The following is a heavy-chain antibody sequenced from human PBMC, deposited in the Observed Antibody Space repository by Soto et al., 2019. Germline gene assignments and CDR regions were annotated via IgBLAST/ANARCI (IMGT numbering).Heavy chain of an antibody. Sequence: PSETLSLTCTVSGGSISPYYWSWIRQPPGKGLEWIGYIYYSGSTKYNPSLKSRVIISVDRTKNHFSLRLNSVTAADSAVYYRVRVGGYYGDYPNFDYWGQGTLVTVSS. CDR1: GGSISPYY. CDR3: VRVGGYYGDYPNFDY. CDR2: IYYSGST. V-gene: IGHV4-59*01. D-gene: IGHD4-17*01. J-gene: IGHJ4*02.